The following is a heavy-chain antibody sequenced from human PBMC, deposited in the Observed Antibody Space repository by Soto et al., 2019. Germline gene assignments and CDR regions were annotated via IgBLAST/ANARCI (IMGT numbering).Heavy chain of an antibody. CDR3: ARSTRRGSYRGSAFDI. V-gene: IGHV3-30-3*01. J-gene: IGHJ3*02. CDR1: GFTFSSYA. Sequence: QVQLVESGGGVVQPGRSLRLSCAASGFTFSSYAMHWVRQAPGKGLEWVAVISYDGSNKYYADSVKGRFTISRDNYKNTLYLQMNSLRAEDTAVYYCARSTRRGSYRGSAFDIWGQGTMVTVSS. D-gene: IGHD1-26*01. CDR2: ISYDGSNK.